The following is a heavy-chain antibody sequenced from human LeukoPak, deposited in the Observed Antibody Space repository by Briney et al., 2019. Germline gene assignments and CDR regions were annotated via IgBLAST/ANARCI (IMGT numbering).Heavy chain of an antibody. V-gene: IGHV1-69*06. CDR3: ARDEGAKIAFHI. CDR1: GGTFSSYA. D-gene: IGHD1-26*01. Sequence: SVKVSCKASGGTFSSYAISWVRQAPGQGLEWMGGIIPIFGTANYAQKFQDRVTITADKSTSTAYMELSSLRFEDTAVYYCARDEGAKIAFHIWGQGTVVTVSS. J-gene: IGHJ3*02. CDR2: IIPIFGTA.